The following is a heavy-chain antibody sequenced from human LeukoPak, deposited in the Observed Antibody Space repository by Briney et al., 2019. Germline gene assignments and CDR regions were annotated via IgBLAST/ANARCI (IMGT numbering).Heavy chain of an antibody. CDR2: IYTSGST. CDR3: ARDPYDTSANDAFDI. V-gene: IGHV4-61*02. Sequence: PSETLSLTCTVSGGSISSGTYYWNWIRQPAGKGLEWIGRIYTSGSTNYNPSLKGRVTISVDTSKNQFSLKLTSVTAADTAMYYCARDPYDTSANDAFDIWGQGTMVSVSS. D-gene: IGHD3-22*01. CDR1: GGSISSGTYY. J-gene: IGHJ3*02.